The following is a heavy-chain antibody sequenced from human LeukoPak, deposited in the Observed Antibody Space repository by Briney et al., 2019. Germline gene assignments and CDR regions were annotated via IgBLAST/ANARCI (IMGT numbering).Heavy chain of an antibody. CDR2: INPSGGST. D-gene: IGHD2-21*02. CDR3: ARDGAPSGGDCYFDS. V-gene: IGHV1-46*01. CDR1: GGTFSSYA. Sequence: ASVKVSCKASGGTFSSYAISWVRQAPGQGLEWMGIINPSGGSTTYAQKFQGRVTMTRDTSTSTVYMELSSLRSEDTAVYYCARDGAPSGGDCYFDSWGQGTLVTVSS. J-gene: IGHJ4*02.